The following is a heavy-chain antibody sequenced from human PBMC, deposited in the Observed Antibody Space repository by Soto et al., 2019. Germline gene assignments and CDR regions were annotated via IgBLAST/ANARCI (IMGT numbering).Heavy chain of an antibody. J-gene: IGHJ4*02. D-gene: IGHD2-2*01. CDR1: GGSISSSSYF. V-gene: IGHV4-39*01. CDR3: ARLQEPAAMNY. Sequence: SETLSLTCTVSGGSISSSSYFWCWIRQPPGKGLEWIGSIYYSGSTYYNPSLKSRVTISVDTSKNQFSLKLSSVTAADTAVYYCARLQEPAAMNYWGQGTLVTVSS. CDR2: IYYSGST.